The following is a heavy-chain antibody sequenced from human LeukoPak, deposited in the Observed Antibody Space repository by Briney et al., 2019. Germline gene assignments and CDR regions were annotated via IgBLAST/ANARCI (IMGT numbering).Heavy chain of an antibody. CDR3: AYLLGAPLTNQSDY. CDR1: GGTFSSYA. Sequence: ASVKVSCKASGGTFSSYAISWVRQAPGQGLEWMGRINPNSGGTNYAQKFQGRVTMTRDTSISTAYMELSRLRSDDTAVYYCAYLLGAPLTNQSDYWGQGTLVTVSS. J-gene: IGHJ4*02. V-gene: IGHV1-2*06. CDR2: INPNSGGT. D-gene: IGHD1-26*01.